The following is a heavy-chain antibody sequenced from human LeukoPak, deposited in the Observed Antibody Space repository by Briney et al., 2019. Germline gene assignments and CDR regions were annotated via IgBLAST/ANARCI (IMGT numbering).Heavy chain of an antibody. CDR2: ISSSSSYT. CDR1: GFTFSDYY. Sequence: PGGSLRLSCAASGFTFSDYYMSWIRQAPGKGLEWVSYISSSSSYTNYADSVKGRFTISRDNAKNSLYLQMNSLRAEDTAVYYCARDMTGDNYDYWGQGTLVTVSS. V-gene: IGHV3-11*06. D-gene: IGHD3-9*01. CDR3: ARDMTGDNYDY. J-gene: IGHJ4*02.